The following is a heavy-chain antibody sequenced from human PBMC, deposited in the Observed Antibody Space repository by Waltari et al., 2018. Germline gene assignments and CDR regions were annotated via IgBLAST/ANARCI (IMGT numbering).Heavy chain of an antibody. V-gene: IGHV1-69*04. CDR2: IIPILGIA. Sequence: QVQLVQSGAEVTKPGTSVKVSCKASGGTFRSYAIRWVRQAPGQGLEWMGGIIPILGIANYAQKFQGRVTITADESTSTAYMELSSLRSEDTAVYYCARRGSADFDYWGQGTLVTVSS. J-gene: IGHJ4*02. CDR3: ARRGSADFDY. D-gene: IGHD3-16*01. CDR1: GGTFRSYA.